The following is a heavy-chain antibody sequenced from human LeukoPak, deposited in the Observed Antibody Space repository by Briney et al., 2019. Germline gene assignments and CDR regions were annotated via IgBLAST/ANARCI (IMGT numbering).Heavy chain of an antibody. CDR2: ITWDGGST. D-gene: IGHD2-21*02. V-gene: IGHV3-43D*03. CDR3: AKLASYCGGDCRPNDAFDI. CDR1: GFTFDDSA. J-gene: IGHJ3*02. Sequence: GGSPRLSCAASGFTFDDSAMYWVRQAPGKGLQWVSLITWDGGSTYYADSVKGRFTISRDNSKNSLYLQMNSLRAEDTALYYCAKLASYCGGDCRPNDAFDIWGQGTMVTVSS.